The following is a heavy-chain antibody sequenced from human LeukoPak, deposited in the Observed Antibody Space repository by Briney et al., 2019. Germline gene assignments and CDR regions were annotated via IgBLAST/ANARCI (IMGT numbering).Heavy chain of an antibody. D-gene: IGHD3-22*01. CDR3: ARVDYYDSSGG. J-gene: IGHJ4*02. CDR2: IYSGGST. V-gene: IGHV3-53*01. CDR1: GFTVSSNY. Sequence: PGGSLRLSCAASGFTVSSNYMSWVRQAPGKGLEWVSVIYSGGSTYYADSVKGRFTISRDNSKNTLYLQMNSLRAEDTAVYYCARVDYYDSSGGWGQGTLVTVSS.